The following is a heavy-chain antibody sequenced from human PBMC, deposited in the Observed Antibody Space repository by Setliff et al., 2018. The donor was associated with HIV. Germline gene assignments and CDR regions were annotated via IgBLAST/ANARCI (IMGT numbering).Heavy chain of an antibody. CDR1: TYTFSSYV. D-gene: IGHD2-2*01. J-gene: IGHJ3*02. Sequence: GASVKVSCKASTYTFSSYVINWVRQAPGQGLGWMGRISVYNGNTIYAQKLQGRVIMTTDTSTSTAYMELRSPRSDDTAMYYCATQRDIVMVPGQGGFDIWAQGTMVTVSS. V-gene: IGHV1-18*01. CDR2: ISVYNGNT. CDR3: ATQRDIVMVPGQGGFDI.